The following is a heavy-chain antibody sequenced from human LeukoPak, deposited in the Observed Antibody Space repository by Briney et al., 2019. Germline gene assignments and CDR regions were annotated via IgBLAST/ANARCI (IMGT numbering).Heavy chain of an antibody. CDR1: GGTFSSYA. CDR3: ARTMYSSGWFFDY. D-gene: IGHD6-19*01. Sequence: SVKVSCKASGGTFSSYAISWVRQAPGQGLEWMGGIIPIFGTANYAQKFQGRVTITTDESTSTAYMELSGLRSEDTAVYYCARTMYSSGWFFDYWGQGTLVTVSS. CDR2: IIPIFGTA. J-gene: IGHJ4*02. V-gene: IGHV1-69*05.